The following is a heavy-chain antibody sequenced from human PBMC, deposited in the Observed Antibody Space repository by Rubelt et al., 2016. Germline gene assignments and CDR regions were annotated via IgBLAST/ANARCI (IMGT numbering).Heavy chain of an antibody. D-gene: IGHD2-21*01. CDR1: GFTFSIFG. J-gene: IGHJ4*02. CDR3: DRGGVINPSARYYLDS. Sequence: GGGLIQPGGSLRLSCAASGFTFSIFGMSWVRQAPGKGLEWVSFIGDSGRTTYYADSVKGRFTISRDNAKNTLYLEMNDLRAEDTALYYCDRGGVINPSARYYLDSWGPGTLVSVSS. V-gene: IGHV3-23*01. CDR2: IGDSGRTT.